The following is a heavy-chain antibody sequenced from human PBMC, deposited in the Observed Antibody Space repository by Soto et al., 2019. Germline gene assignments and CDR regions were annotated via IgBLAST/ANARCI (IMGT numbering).Heavy chain of an antibody. D-gene: IGHD6-13*01. Sequence: PGGALRLSCAASGFTFSDYYMSWIRQAPGKGLEWVSYISSSGSTIYYADSVKGRFTISRDNAKNSLYLQMNSLRAEDTAVYYCARGASSSHGGRRSYYYYGMDVWGQGTTVTVSS. CDR2: ISSSGSTI. J-gene: IGHJ6*02. V-gene: IGHV3-11*01. CDR3: ARGASSSHGGRRSYYYYGMDV. CDR1: GFTFSDYY.